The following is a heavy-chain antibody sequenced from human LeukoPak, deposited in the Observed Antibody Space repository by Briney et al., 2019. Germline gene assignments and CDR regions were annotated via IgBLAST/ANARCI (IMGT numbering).Heavy chain of an antibody. CDR2: INPNSGGT. CDR3: ARGMAGSGYYYYMDV. J-gene: IGHJ6*03. V-gene: IGHV1-2*02. Sequence: ASVKVSCKASGYTFTGYYMHWVRQAPGQGLEWMGWINPNSGGTNYAQTFQGRVTMTRDTSISTAYMELSRLRSDDTAVYYCARGMAGSGYYYYMDVWGKGTTVTVSS. CDR1: GYTFTGYY. D-gene: IGHD3-10*01.